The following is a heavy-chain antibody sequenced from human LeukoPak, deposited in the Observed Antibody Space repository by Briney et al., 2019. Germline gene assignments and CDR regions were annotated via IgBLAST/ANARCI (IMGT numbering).Heavy chain of an antibody. CDR3: ARGSPSGDGYVDY. CDR1: GYTFTSYG. D-gene: IGHD3-10*01. J-gene: IGHJ4*02. CDR2: ISAYNGNT. V-gene: IGHV1-18*01. Sequence: ASVKVSCRASGYTFTSYGISWVRQAPGQGLEWMGWISAYNGNTNYAQKFQGRVTMTRNTSISTAYMELSSLRSEDTAVYYCARGSPSGDGYVDYWGQGTLVTVSS.